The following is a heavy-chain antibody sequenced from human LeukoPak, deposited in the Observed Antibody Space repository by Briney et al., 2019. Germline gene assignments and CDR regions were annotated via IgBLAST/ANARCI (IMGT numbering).Heavy chain of an antibody. CDR2: ISWNSGSI. Sequence: GGSLRLSCAASGFTFDDYAMHWVRQAPGKGLEWVSGISWNSGSIGYADSVKGRFTISRDNAKNSLYLQMNSLRAEDTAVYYCARDGWELQVSMVYWGQGTLVTVSS. CDR3: ARDGWELQVSMVY. V-gene: IGHV3-9*01. J-gene: IGHJ4*02. D-gene: IGHD1-26*01. CDR1: GFTFDDYA.